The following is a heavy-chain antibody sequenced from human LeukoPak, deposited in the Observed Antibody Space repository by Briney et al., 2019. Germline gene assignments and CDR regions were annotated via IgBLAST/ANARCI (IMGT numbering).Heavy chain of an antibody. CDR3: ANINWNDLNWFDP. V-gene: IGHV3-23*01. CDR1: GFTFSSYT. Sequence: PGGSLRLSCAASGFTFSSYTMSWVRQAPGKGLEWVSAISGRGGSTYYADSAKGRFTISRDNSKNTLYLQMNNLRAEDAAVYYCANINWNDLNWFDPWGQGTLVTVSS. D-gene: IGHD1-1*01. J-gene: IGHJ5*02. CDR2: ISGRGGST.